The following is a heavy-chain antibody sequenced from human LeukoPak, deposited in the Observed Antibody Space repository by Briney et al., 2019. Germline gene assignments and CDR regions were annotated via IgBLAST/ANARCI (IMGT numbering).Heavy chain of an antibody. J-gene: IGHJ3*01. D-gene: IGHD1/OR15-1a*01. CDR3: AKTITPFTTNWDNSPGAFDV. V-gene: IGHV3-23*01. CDR1: GFTFYSHA. CDR2: LPSGGGP. Sequence: GGSLRLSCAASGFTFYSHAMNWVRQAPGRGLEWVSSLPSGGGPSYADSVKGRFTVSRDNSKNTLYLQMNSLRADDTAVYYCAKTITPFTTNWDNSPGAFDVWGQGTVVTVSS.